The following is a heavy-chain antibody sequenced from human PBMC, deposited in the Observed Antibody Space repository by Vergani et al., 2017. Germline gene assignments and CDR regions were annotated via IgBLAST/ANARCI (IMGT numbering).Heavy chain of an antibody. Sequence: QLVESGGGWVQPGGSLRLSCVVSGFDFSSYIMNWVRQAPGKGLEWVSFVSTGTKSQAYAESVKGRFTISRDSAKNSLYLQMDSLRAEDTAVYYCARGCSSTSGRAFDSWGQGTKVTVSS. CDR1: GFDFSSYI. D-gene: IGHD2-2*01. CDR2: VSTGTKSQ. CDR3: ARGCSSTSGRAFDS. J-gene: IGHJ3*01. V-gene: IGHV3-48*01.